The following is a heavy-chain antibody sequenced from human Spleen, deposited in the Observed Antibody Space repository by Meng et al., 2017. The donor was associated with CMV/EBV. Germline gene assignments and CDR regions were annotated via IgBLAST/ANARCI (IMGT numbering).Heavy chain of an antibody. V-gene: IGHV6-1*01. J-gene: IGHJ4*02. D-gene: IGHD6-19*01. Sequence: SQTLSLTCVISGDSVSSNNLAWKWIRQSPSRGLEWLGRTYYRSKWYNDYAVSVKSRITINPDTSKNQFSLQLNSVTPEDTAVYYCARESREPWLDYWGQGTLVTVSS. CDR1: GDSVSSNNLA. CDR2: TYYRSKWYN. CDR3: ARESREPWLDY.